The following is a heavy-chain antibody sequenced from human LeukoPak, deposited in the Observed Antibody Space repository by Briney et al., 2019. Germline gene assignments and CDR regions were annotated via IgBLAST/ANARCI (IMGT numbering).Heavy chain of an antibody. Sequence: GGSLRLSCAASGFTFGSYEMHWVRQPPGKVLEWVSYISSSDSTIYYADSVKGRFTISRDNAKNSLYLQMNSLRAEDTAVYYCAKDRDPLSSSGWPWAYFDYWGQGIMVIVSS. D-gene: IGHD6-19*01. CDR1: GFTFGSYE. J-gene: IGHJ4*02. CDR3: AKDRDPLSSSGWPWAYFDY. CDR2: ISSSDSTI. V-gene: IGHV3-48*03.